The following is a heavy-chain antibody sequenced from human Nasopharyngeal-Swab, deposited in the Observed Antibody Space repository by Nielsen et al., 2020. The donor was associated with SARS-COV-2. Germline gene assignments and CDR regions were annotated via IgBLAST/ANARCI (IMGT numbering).Heavy chain of an antibody. CDR3: ARVGWGDPPSGSYSYYYYGMDV. CDR2: INPSGGST. CDR1: GYTFTSYY. V-gene: IGHV1-46*01. D-gene: IGHD1-26*01. J-gene: IGHJ6*02. Sequence: ASVKVSCKASGYTFTSYYMHWVRQAPGQGLEWMGIINPSGGSTSYAQKFQGRVTMTRDTSTSTVYMELSSLRSEETGVYYCARVGWGDPPSGSYSYYYYGMDVWGQGTTVTVSS.